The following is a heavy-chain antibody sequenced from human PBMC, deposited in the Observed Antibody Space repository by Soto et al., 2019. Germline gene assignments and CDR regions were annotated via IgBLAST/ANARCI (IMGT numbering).Heavy chain of an antibody. CDR1: GGSFSGYY. Sequence: LSLTCAVYGGSFSGYYWSWIRQPPGKGLEWIGEINHSGSTNYNPSLKSRVTISVDTSKNQFSLKLSSVTAADTAVYYCARVGYSSDYWGQGTLVTVSS. D-gene: IGHD6-13*01. J-gene: IGHJ4*02. CDR2: INHSGST. CDR3: ARVGYSSDY. V-gene: IGHV4-34*01.